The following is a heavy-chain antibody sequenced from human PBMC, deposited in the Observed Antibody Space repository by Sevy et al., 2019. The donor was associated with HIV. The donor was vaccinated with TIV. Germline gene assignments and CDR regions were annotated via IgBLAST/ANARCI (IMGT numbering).Heavy chain of an antibody. CDR1: GGSFSNSD. J-gene: IGHJ4*02. D-gene: IGHD3-16*01. Sequence: ASVKVSCKVSGGSFSNSDVIWVRQAPGQGLEWMGRIIPRIGTANYAQRFQGRVTITADESTRTVFMELSRLRSEDTALFYCARVGGAREGYDYVGSSFIDHWGQGTLVTVSS. CDR2: IIPRIGTA. CDR3: ARVGGAREGYDYVGSSFIDH. V-gene: IGHV1-69*13.